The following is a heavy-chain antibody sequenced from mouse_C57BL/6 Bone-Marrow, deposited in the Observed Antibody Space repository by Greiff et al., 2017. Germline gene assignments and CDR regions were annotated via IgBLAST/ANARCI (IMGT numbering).Heavy chain of an antibody. CDR1: GYTFTSYW. CDR3: ARCSWSVYFDY. J-gene: IGHJ2*01. CDR2: IHPNSGST. D-gene: IGHD1-1*01. Sequence: QVQLQQPGAELVKPGASVKLSCKASGYTFTSYWMHWVKQRPGQGLEWIGMIHPNSGSTNYNEKFKSKATLTVDKSSSTAYMQLSSLTSEDSAVYYGARCSWSVYFDYWGQGTTLTVSA. V-gene: IGHV1-64*01.